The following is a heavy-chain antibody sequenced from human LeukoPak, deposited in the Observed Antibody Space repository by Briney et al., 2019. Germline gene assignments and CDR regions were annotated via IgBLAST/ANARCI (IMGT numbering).Heavy chain of an antibody. CDR1: GFTFGSYA. CDR3: AKAPVDCSGGSCYSYYFDY. V-gene: IGHV3-23*01. Sequence: GGSLRLSCAASGFTFGSYAMSWVRQAPGKGLEWVSAISGSGGSTYYADSVKGRFTISRDNSRNTLYLQMNSLRAEDTAVYYCAKAPVDCSGGSCYSYYFDYWGQGTLVTVSS. D-gene: IGHD2-15*01. J-gene: IGHJ4*02. CDR2: ISGSGGST.